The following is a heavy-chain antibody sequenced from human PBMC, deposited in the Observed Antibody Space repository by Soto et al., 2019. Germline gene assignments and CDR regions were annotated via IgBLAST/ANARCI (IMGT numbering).Heavy chain of an antibody. V-gene: IGHV4-30-4*01. Sequence: SETLSLTCTVSGGSISSGDYYWSWIRQPPGKGLEWIGYIYYSGSTYYNPSLKSRVTISVDTSKNQFSLKLSSVTAADTAVYYCARDYYGSGSPVGEFDYWGQGTLVTVSS. J-gene: IGHJ4*02. CDR2: IYYSGST. D-gene: IGHD3-10*01. CDR1: GGSISSGDYY. CDR3: ARDYYGSGSPVGEFDY.